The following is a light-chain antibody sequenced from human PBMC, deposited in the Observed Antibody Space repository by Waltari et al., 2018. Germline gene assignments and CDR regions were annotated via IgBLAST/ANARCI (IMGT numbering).Light chain of an antibody. J-gene: IGKJ1*01. CDR3: QQYYRSRT. V-gene: IGKV4-1*01. Sequence: DIVMTQSPDSLAVSLGERATIPFRASQSVFYNSNDKNYLAWYQQKPGQPPRLLIYCASTRESGVPDRFSGSGSGTDFTLTISNLQAEDVAVYYCQQYYRSRTFGQGTKVEIK. CDR1: QSVFYNSNDKNY. CDR2: CAS.